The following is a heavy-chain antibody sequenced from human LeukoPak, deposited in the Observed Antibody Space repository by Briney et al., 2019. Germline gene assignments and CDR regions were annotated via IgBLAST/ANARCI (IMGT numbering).Heavy chain of an antibody. Sequence: GRSLRLSCAASGFIFPTYWMHWVRQAPGKGLVWVSRINSDGSSTDYADSVKGRFTISRDNARNTLYLQMNSLRAEDTAVCYCARDAYYYEKWGQGTLVTVSS. J-gene: IGHJ4*02. CDR1: GFIFPTYW. V-gene: IGHV3-74*01. D-gene: IGHD3-22*01. CDR2: INSDGSST. CDR3: ARDAYYYEK.